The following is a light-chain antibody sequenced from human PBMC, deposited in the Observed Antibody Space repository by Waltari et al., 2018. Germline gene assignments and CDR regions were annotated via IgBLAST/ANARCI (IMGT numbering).Light chain of an antibody. J-gene: IGLJ3*02. CDR3: SSYAGSAISV. CDR2: DVN. V-gene: IGLV2-23*02. CDR1: SSDIGNYNL. Sequence: QSALTQTATVSGSPGQSITISCSGTSSDIGNYNLVSWYQQHPGKAPTLIIYDVNKRPSGVSNHFSGSKSGNTAFLTISGLQTADEADYYCSSYAGSAISVFGGGTKLTVL.